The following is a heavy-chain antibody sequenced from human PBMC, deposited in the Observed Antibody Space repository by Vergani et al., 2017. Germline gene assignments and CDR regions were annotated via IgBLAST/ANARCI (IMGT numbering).Heavy chain of an antibody. V-gene: IGHV4-59*01. D-gene: IGHD3-10*01. CDR1: GGSISSYY. J-gene: IGHJ6*03. Sequence: QVQLQESGPGLVKPSETLSLTCTVPGGSISSYYWSWIRQPPGKGLEWIGYIYYSGSTNYNPSLKSRVTISVDTSKNQFSLKLSSVTAADTAVYYCASKLNLTIERYYYYMDVWGKGP. CDR2: IYYSGST. CDR3: ASKLNLTIERYYYYMDV.